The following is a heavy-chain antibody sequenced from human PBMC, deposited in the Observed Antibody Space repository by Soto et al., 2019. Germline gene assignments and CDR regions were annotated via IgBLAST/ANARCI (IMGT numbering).Heavy chain of an antibody. Sequence: SETLSLTCTVSGGSISSYYWSWIRQPPGKGLEWIGYIYYSGSTNYNPSLKSRVTISVDTSKTQFSLKLSSVTAADTAVYYCARDRGSGSYYPYYYYYGMDVWGQGTTVTVSS. V-gene: IGHV4-59*01. CDR2: IYYSGST. D-gene: IGHD3-10*01. J-gene: IGHJ6*02. CDR1: GGSISSYY. CDR3: ARDRGSGSYYPYYYYYGMDV.